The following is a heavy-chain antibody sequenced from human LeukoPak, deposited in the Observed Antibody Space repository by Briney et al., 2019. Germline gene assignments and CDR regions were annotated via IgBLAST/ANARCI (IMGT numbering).Heavy chain of an antibody. CDR3: AREGYSYGYPFDY. D-gene: IGHD5-18*01. CDR1: GGTFSSYA. V-gene: IGHV1-2*06. Sequence: ASVKVSCKASGGTFSSYAISWVRQAPGQGLEWMGRINPNSGGTNYAQKFQGRVTMTRDTSISTAYMELSRLRSDDTAVYYCAREGYSYGYPFDYWGQGTLVTVSS. CDR2: INPNSGGT. J-gene: IGHJ4*02.